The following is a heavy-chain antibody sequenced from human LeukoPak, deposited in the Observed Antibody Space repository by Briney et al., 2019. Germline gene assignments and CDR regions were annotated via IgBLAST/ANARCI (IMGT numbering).Heavy chain of an antibody. D-gene: IGHD3-16*02. CDR1: GYTFTGYY. CDR3: ARDLITFGGVIAK. J-gene: IGHJ4*02. CDR2: INPNTGNP. V-gene: IGHV7-4-1*02. Sequence: GASVKVSCKASGYTFTGYYMHWVRQAPGQGREWMGGINPNTGNPTYAQGFTGRFVFSLDTSVSTAYLQISSLKAEDTAVYYCARDLITFGGVIAKWGQGTLVIVSS.